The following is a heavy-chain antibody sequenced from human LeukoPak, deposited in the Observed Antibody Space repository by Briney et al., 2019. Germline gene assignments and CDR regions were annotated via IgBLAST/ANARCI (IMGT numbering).Heavy chain of an antibody. J-gene: IGHJ4*02. V-gene: IGHV3-23*01. CDR2: ISGSGANT. Sequence: GGSLRLSCAGSGFTFSSNPLSWVRQAPGKGLKWVSAISGSGANTYYGDSVRGRFTISRDNSKNTLYLQMNTLRADDTAVYYCATTKPARRYFDYWGQGILVTVSS. CDR1: GFTFSSNP. D-gene: IGHD5-12*01. CDR3: ATTKPARRYFDY.